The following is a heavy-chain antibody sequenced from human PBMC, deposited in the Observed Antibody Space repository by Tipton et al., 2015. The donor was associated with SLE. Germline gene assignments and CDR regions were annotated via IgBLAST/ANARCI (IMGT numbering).Heavy chain of an antibody. Sequence: RSLRLSCAGSRFSVSAYHMTWVRQAPGKGLEWVSGLSWNSATIDYADSVKGRFTISRDNAANSLFLQMNSLRPEDTALYYCARETSRAGPFNSWGQGTLVTVSS. V-gene: IGHV3-9*01. D-gene: IGHD3-10*01. CDR1: RFSVSAYH. J-gene: IGHJ4*02. CDR3: ARETSRAGPFNS. CDR2: LSWNSATI.